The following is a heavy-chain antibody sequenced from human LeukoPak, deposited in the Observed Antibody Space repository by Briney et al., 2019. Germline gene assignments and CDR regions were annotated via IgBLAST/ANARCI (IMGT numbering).Heavy chain of an antibody. D-gene: IGHD3-10*02. CDR3: AELGITMIGGV. CDR2: IQPDGSEG. V-gene: IGHV3-7*01. J-gene: IGHJ6*04. Sequence: PGGSLRLSCAASGFTFSSKWMSWVRQAPGKGLEWVGNIQPDGSEGYPVDSVEGRFTISRDNARNSLFLQMNSLRVEDTAVYYCAELGITMIGGVWGKGTTVTISS. CDR1: GFTFSSKW.